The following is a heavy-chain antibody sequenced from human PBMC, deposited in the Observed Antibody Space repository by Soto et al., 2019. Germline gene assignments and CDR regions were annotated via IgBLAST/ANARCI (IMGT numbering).Heavy chain of an antibody. CDR1: GFTFSNYW. CDR2: INGDGSST. CDR3: ARAGHDY. Sequence: EVQLVESGGGLVQPGGSLILSCVASGFTFSNYWMHWVRQAPGKGLVWVSRINGDGSSTNYADSVKGRFTISRDNAKNTLYLQMNSLSAEDTAVYYCARAGHDYWGQGTLVTVSS. J-gene: IGHJ4*02. V-gene: IGHV3-74*01.